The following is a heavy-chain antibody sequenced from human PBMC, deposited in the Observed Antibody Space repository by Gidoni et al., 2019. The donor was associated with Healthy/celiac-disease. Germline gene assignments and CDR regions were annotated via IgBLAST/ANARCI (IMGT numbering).Heavy chain of an antibody. CDR2: IKSKTDGGTT. D-gene: IGHD3-3*01. Sequence: EVQLVESGGGLVKPGGSLRLSCAASGFTFSNAWMSWVRQAPGQGLEWVGRIKSKTDGGTTDYAAPVKGRFTISRDYSKNTLYLQMNSLKTEDTAVYYCTTAASYYDFWSGYYKGDYWGQGTLVTVSS. J-gene: IGHJ4*02. CDR1: GFTFSNAW. V-gene: IGHV3-15*01. CDR3: TTAASYYDFWSGYYKGDY.